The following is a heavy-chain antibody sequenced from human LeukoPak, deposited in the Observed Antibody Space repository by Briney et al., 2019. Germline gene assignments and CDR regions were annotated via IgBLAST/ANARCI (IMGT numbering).Heavy chain of an antibody. CDR1: GGSISSGGYS. V-gene: IGHV4-30-2*01. CDR2: IYHSGST. Sequence: SETLSLTCTVSGGSISSGGYSWSWIRQPPGKGLEWIGYIYHSGSTYYNPSLKSRVTISVDRSKNQFSLKLSSVTAADTAVYYCARASATYYDFWSGYSPDPYYYGMDVWGQGTTVTVSS. J-gene: IGHJ6*02. CDR3: ARASATYYDFWSGYSPDPYYYGMDV. D-gene: IGHD3-3*01.